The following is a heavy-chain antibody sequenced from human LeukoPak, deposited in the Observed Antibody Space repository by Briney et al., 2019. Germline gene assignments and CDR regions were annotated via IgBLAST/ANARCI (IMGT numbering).Heavy chain of an antibody. CDR1: GGSFSGYY. V-gene: IGHV4-34*01. D-gene: IGHD6-19*01. J-gene: IGHJ4*02. Sequence: SETLSLTCAVYGGSFSGYYWSWIRQPPGKGLEWIGEINHSGSTNYNPSLKSRVTISVDTSKNQFSLKLSSVTAADTAVYYCARGVVRYSSGWYSGPYYFDYWGQGTLVTVSS. CDR2: INHSGST. CDR3: ARGVVRYSSGWYSGPYYFDY.